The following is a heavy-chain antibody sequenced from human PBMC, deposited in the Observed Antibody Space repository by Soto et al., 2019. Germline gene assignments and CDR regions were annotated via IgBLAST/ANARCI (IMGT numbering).Heavy chain of an antibody. Sequence: PGGSLRLSCAASGFTFSSYEMNWVRQAPGKGPEWVSYISSSGTPIYYADSVKGRFTISRDNAKNSLFLQMNSLRAEDTAAYYCARPLMHSSKWIFDSWGQGTLVTVSS. CDR1: GFTFSSYE. D-gene: IGHD6-13*01. CDR3: ARPLMHSSKWIFDS. V-gene: IGHV3-48*03. CDR2: ISSSGTPI. J-gene: IGHJ4*02.